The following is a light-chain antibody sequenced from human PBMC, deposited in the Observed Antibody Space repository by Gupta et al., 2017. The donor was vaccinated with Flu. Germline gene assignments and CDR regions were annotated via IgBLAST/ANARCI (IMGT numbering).Light chain of an antibody. CDR2: GAS. J-gene: IGKJ1*01. Sequence: EIVMTQSPATLSVSPGERATLSCRASQSVSTNLAWFRQKPGQAPRLLIYGASTRATGIPARFSGSGSGTEFTLTISSLQSEDFAVYYCQQYNIWPRTFGQGTKVEIK. CDR1: QSVSTN. V-gene: IGKV3-15*01. CDR3: QQYNIWPRT.